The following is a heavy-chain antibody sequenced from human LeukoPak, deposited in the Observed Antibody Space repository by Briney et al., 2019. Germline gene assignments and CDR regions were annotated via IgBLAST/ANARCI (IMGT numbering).Heavy chain of an antibody. Sequence: AGGSLRLSCAASGFTFSNYWMSWVRQAPGKGLEWVAYIKQDGSETYYVDSVKGRFTISRDNTQHSLYLQMNSLRAEDTAVYYCAKSPTVTATFFDYWGQGTLVTVSS. V-gene: IGHV3-7*03. CDR3: AKSPTVTATFFDY. J-gene: IGHJ4*02. CDR2: IKQDGSET. D-gene: IGHD2-21*02. CDR1: GFTFSNYW.